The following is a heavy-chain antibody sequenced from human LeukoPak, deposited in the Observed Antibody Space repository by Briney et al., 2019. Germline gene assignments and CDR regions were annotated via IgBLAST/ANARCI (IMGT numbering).Heavy chain of an antibody. CDR3: ARIRYCTHGVCYREYYFDY. D-gene: IGHD2-8*01. V-gene: IGHV3-11*04. CDR1: GFTFSDYY. CDR2: ISSSGSTI. J-gene: IGHJ4*02. Sequence: GGSLRLSCAASGFTFSDYYMSWIRQAPGKGREWVSYISSSGSTIYYADSVKGRFPISRDNAKNSLSLQMNSLRADHTALYYCARIRYCTHGVCYREYYFDYWGQGTLVTVSS.